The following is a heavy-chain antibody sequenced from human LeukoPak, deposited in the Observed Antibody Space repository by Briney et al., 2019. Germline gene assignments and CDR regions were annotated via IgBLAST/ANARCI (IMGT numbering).Heavy chain of an antibody. CDR2: IYPGDSDT. CDR3: ARHPPFDYGDYQYNAFDI. CDR1: GYSFTSYW. J-gene: IGHJ3*02. V-gene: IGHV5-51*01. Sequence: GESLQISCKGSGYSFTSYWIGWVRQMPGKGLEWMGIIYPGDSDTRYSPSFQGQVTISADKSISTAYLQWSSLKASDTAMYYCARHPPFDYGDYQYNAFDIWGQGTMVTVSS. D-gene: IGHD4-17*01.